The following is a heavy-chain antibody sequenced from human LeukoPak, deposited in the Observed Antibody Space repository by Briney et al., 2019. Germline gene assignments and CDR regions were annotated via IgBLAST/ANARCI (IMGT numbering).Heavy chain of an antibody. CDR3: ARDLSSDYDFWSGYTGPFDY. J-gene: IGHJ4*02. CDR1: GFTFSSYA. D-gene: IGHD3-3*01. CDR2: ISYDGSNK. Sequence: GGSLRLSCAASGFTFSSYAMHWVRQAPGKGLEWVAIISYDGSNKFYADSVEGRFTISRDNSKNTLYLQMNSLRAEDTAVYYCARDLSSDYDFWSGYTGPFDYWGQGTLVTVSS. V-gene: IGHV3-30-3*01.